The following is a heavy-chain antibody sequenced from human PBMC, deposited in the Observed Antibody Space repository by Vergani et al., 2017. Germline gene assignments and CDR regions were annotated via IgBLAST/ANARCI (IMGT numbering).Heavy chain of an antibody. J-gene: IGHJ4*02. Sequence: QVQLVQSGAEVKKPGASVKVFCKAPGYTFTSYGISWVRQAPGKRLEWMGWISAYNGNTNYAQKLKGRVTMTTDTSTSTAYMELRSLRSDDTAVYYCARVYYDILAGNRCYYFDYWGQGTLVTVSS. CDR3: ARVYYDILAGNRCYYFDY. D-gene: IGHD3-9*01. CDR2: ISAYNGNT. V-gene: IGHV1-18*01. CDR1: GYTFTSYG.